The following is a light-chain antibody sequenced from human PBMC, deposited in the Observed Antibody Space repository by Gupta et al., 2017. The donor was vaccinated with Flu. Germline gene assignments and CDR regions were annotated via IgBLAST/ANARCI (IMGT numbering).Light chain of an antibody. CDR1: SSNIGSNY. CDR3: AASDDSQSAHWV. V-gene: IGLV1-47*02. Sequence: QSVLTQPPSASGTPGQRVTISCSGSSSNIGSNYVYWYPQPPGTAPNLLIYCNNRRPSGAPDPLSGSKSGTSASLATSALRAAEEADYYCAASDDSQSAHWVFGGGTKLTVL. CDR2: CNN. J-gene: IGLJ3*02.